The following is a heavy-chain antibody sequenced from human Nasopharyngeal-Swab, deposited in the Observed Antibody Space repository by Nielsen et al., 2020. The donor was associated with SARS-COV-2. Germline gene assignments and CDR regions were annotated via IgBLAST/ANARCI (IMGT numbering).Heavy chain of an antibody. Sequence: GAALKISCATFGYQFTDYWKAWGRLAPGKGPECMGTIFPGDSDSSYSPSFEGRVTIPVDQSITTAYLHWTSLKASDTAKYYCAIGAAVGTLFHGMDVWGQGTMVTVSS. CDR2: IFPGDSDS. V-gene: IGHV5-51*01. J-gene: IGHJ6*02. CDR3: AIGAAVGTLFHGMDV. D-gene: IGHD1-26*01. CDR1: GYQFTDYW.